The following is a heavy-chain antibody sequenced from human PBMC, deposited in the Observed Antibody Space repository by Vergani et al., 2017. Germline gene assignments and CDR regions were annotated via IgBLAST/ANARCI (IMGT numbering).Heavy chain of an antibody. CDR3: ATGAGPFDI. D-gene: IGHD2-8*02. CDR2: LCPSGST. J-gene: IGHJ4*02. Sequence: QVQMQESGPGLVKTSETLSLTCSASGAPISYWCWSWLRQSAGKGLEWIGRLCPSGSTNYKPSLKSRVTMSIDTSKNQFSLKLTSVTAADTAGYYCATGAGPFDIGGQGTRVTVSS. V-gene: IGHV4-4*07. CDR1: GAPISYWC.